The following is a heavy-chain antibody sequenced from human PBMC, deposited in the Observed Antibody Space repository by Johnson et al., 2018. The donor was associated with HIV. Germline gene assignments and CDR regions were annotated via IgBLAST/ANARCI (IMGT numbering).Heavy chain of an antibody. J-gene: IGHJ3*02. CDR2: ISYDGSNK. CDR3: ARTTLRFLDRGDDAFDI. CDR1: GFRFSSYA. V-gene: IGHV3-30*04. Sequence: QVQLVESGGGVVQPGRSLRLSCVASGFRFSSYAVHWVRQAPGKGLEWVAVISYDGSNKYYADSVKGRFTISRDNSKNTMYFQMNSLRAEDTAVYYCARTTLRFLDRGDDAFDIWGQGTMVTVSS. D-gene: IGHD3-3*01.